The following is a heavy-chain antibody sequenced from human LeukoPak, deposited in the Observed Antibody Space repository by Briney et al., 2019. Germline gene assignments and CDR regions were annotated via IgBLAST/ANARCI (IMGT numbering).Heavy chain of an antibody. CDR1: GVTFSNYW. V-gene: IGHV3-74*01. Sequence: PGGSLRLSCVASGVTFSNYWMLWVRQAPGKGLMWVSLISTNGKSTRYAESVKGRFTIFRDNAKNAMYLQMDILRVEDTALYFCVRDYQFIKEVWGQGTTVTVSS. CDR2: ISTNGKST. CDR3: VRDYQFIKEV. J-gene: IGHJ6*02. D-gene: IGHD3-10*01.